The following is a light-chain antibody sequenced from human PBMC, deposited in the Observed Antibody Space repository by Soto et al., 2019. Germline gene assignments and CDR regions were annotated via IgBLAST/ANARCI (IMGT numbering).Light chain of an antibody. CDR3: QHYNSYSEA. CDR1: QTISSW. Sequence: DIQMTQSPSTLSGSVGDRVTITCLASQTISSWLAWYQQKPGKAPKLLIYKASTLKSGVPSRFSGSGSGTEFTLTTSSLQPDDFATYYCQHYNSYSEAFGQGTKVDIK. J-gene: IGKJ1*01. V-gene: IGKV1-5*03. CDR2: KAS.